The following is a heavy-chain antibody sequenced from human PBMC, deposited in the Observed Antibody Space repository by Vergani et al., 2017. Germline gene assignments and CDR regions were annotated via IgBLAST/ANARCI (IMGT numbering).Heavy chain of an antibody. CDR1: GGSISSSNW. CDR2: IYHSGST. CDR3: AREGTVRGDGPFADY. Sequence: QVQLQESGPGLVKPSGTLSLTCAVPGGSISSSNWWSWVRQPPGKGLEWIGEIYHSGSTNYNPSLKSRVTISVDKSKNQFALKLSSVAAADTAVYYCAREGTVRGDGPFADYWGQGTLVTVSS. V-gene: IGHV4-4*02. D-gene: IGHD3-10*01. J-gene: IGHJ4*02.